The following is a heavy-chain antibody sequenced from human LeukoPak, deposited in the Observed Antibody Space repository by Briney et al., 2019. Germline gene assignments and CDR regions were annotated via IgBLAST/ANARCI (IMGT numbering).Heavy chain of an antibody. V-gene: IGHV3-48*03. J-gene: IGHJ4*02. CDR3: ARVYGGNPDY. Sequence: PGGSLRLSCTASGFTFRSFEMSWVRQAPGEGLEWVSYISSTGKTIYYADSVKGRFIISRDNAKNSLYLQMNSLRVEDTAVYYCARVYGGNPDYWGQGTLVTVSS. D-gene: IGHD4-23*01. CDR1: GFTFRSFE. CDR2: ISSTGKTI.